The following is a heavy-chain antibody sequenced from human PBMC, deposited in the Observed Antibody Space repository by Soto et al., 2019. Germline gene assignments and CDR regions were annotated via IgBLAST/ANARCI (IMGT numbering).Heavy chain of an antibody. V-gene: IGHV1-2*02. D-gene: IGHD5-12*01. CDR1: GYTFTDHY. Sequence: ASVKVSCKASGYTFTDHYIHWVRQAPEQGPEWMGEIGPESGATRYAQKSQGRVTMTRDMSITTVYMELNNLSPDDTAVYYCGRGRSGQIVVFYWGQGTPVTVSS. CDR2: IGPESGAT. J-gene: IGHJ4*02. CDR3: GRGRSGQIVVFY.